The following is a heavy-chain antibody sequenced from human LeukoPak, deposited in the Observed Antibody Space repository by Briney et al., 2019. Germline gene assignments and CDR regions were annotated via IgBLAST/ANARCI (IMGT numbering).Heavy chain of an antibody. CDR1: GFTFSSYY. CDR2: ISSSSSNI. V-gene: IGHV3-21*01. Sequence: GGSLRLSCAASGFTFSSYYMNWVRQAPGKGLEWVSSISSSSSNIYYADSVKGRFTISRDNSKNTLYLQMNSLRAEDTAVYYCAKAPSGSCRVSYFDYWGQGTLVTVSS. CDR3: AKAPSGSCRVSYFDY. J-gene: IGHJ4*02. D-gene: IGHD1-26*01.